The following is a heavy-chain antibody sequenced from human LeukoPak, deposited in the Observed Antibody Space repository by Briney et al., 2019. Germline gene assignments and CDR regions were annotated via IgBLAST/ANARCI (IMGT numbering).Heavy chain of an antibody. CDR1: GFTFSSYE. CDR2: ISSSGSTI. CDR3: VRGQLWFNYYYGMDV. V-gene: IGHV3-48*03. J-gene: IGHJ6*02. D-gene: IGHD5-18*01. Sequence: GGSLRLSCAASGFTFSSYEMNWVRHAPGKGLEWVSYISSSGSTIYYADSVKGRFTISRDNAKNSLYLQMNSLRAEDTAVYYCVRGQLWFNYYYGMDVWGQGTTVTVSS.